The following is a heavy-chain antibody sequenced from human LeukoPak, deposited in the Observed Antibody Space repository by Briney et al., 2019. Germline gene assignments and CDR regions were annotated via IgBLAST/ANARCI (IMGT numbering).Heavy chain of an antibody. V-gene: IGHV3-30-3*01. Sequence: PGGSLRLSCAASGFTFSSYAMHWVRQAPGKGLEWVAVISYDGSNKYYADSVKGRFTISRDNSKNTLYLQMNGLRAEDTALYYCARDGIRYCSGGSCAGLFDYWGQGTLVTVSS. D-gene: IGHD2-15*01. CDR1: GFTFSSYA. J-gene: IGHJ4*02. CDR2: ISYDGSNK. CDR3: ARDGIRYCSGGSCAGLFDY.